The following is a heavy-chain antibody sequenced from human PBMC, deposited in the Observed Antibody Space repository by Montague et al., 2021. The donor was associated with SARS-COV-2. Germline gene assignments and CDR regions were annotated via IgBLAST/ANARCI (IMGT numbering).Heavy chain of an antibody. D-gene: IGHD6-13*01. CDR2: IYYSGST. Sequence: SETLSLTCTVSGGSISSSSYYWGWIRQPPGKGLEWIGSIYYSGSTYYXXXLKSRVTISADTSKNQFSLKLSSVTAADTAVYYCARVGRQQLVRLSGMDVRGQGTTVTVSS. CDR1: GGSISSSSYY. CDR3: ARVGRQQLVRLSGMDV. V-gene: IGHV4-39*07. J-gene: IGHJ6*02.